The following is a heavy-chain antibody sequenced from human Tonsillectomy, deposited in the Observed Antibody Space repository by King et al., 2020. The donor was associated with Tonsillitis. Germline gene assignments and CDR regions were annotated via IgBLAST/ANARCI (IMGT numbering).Heavy chain of an antibody. CDR1: GFTFSTYA. CDR3: AKDIQYFGGYFQP. Sequence: VQLVESGGDLVRPGGSLRLSCVVSGFTFSTYAMNWVRQAPGKGLEWVSGISAGGGSTYYADSVKGRFTISRDNSKNTLYLQMNSLRDDDTALYYCAKDIQYFGGYFQPWGQGTRVTVSS. V-gene: IGHV3-23*04. J-gene: IGHJ1*01. D-gene: IGHD3-9*01. CDR2: ISAGGGST.